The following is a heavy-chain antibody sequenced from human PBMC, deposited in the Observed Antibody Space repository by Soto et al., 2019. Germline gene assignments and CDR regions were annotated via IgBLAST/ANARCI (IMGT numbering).Heavy chain of an antibody. J-gene: IGHJ3*01. V-gene: IGHV3-23*01. CDR3: ARRPSGSYYAAFDV. D-gene: IGHD1-26*01. CDR2: IHGSGETT. CDR1: GFTFSTYP. Sequence: TGGSLRLSCAASGFTFSTYPMTWVRQAPGKGLEWVSSIHGSGETTYYAESVKGRFIISRDNSKNTLYLQMDSLRVDDTAVYFCARRPSGSYYAAFDVWGQGTVVTVSS.